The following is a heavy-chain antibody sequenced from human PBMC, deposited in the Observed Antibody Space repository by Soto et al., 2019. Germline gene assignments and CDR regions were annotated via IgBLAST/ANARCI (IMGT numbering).Heavy chain of an antibody. J-gene: IGHJ6*02. V-gene: IGHV3-30-3*01. D-gene: IGHD1-26*01. CDR1: GFTFSSYA. CDR2: ISYDGSNK. CDR3: ARDQIGSGSYRNYYYYGMDV. Sequence: QVQLVESGGGVVQPGRSLRLSCAASGFTFSSYAMHWVRQAPGKGLEWVAVISYDGSNKYYADSVKGRFTISRDNSKNTXYXXMNSLRAEDTAVYYCARDQIGSGSYRNYYYYGMDVWGQGTTVTVSS.